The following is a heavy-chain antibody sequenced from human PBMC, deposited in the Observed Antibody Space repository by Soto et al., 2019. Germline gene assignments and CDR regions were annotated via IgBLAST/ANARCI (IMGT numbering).Heavy chain of an antibody. J-gene: IGHJ4*02. Sequence: EVQLLESGGHFVHPGGSVRLSCAACGFTFSDYAMIWIRGVPGKGRQWVSGLYGSGRGIHYAESVKGRFTISRDNSAYAVYLQMNNLRVEDSAIYYWAKDAVSRDGVWLAHVWGQGTVVTVSS. CDR2: LYGSGRGI. D-gene: IGHD5-12*01. V-gene: IGHV3-23*01. CDR3: AKDAVSRDGVWLAHV. CDR1: GFTFSDYA.